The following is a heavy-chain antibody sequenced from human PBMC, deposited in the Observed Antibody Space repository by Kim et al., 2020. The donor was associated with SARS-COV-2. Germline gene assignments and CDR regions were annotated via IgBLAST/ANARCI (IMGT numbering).Heavy chain of an antibody. V-gene: IGHV3-30*18. J-gene: IGHJ6*02. CDR1: GFTFSSYG. Sequence: GGSLRLSCAASGFTFSSYGMHWVRQAPGKGLEWVAVISYDGSNKYYADSVKGRFTISRDNSKNTLYLQMNSLRAEDTAVYYCAKDRVDTDASYYESMDVWGQGTTVTVSS. D-gene: IGHD5-18*01. CDR3: AKDRVDTDASYYESMDV. CDR2: ISYDGSNK.